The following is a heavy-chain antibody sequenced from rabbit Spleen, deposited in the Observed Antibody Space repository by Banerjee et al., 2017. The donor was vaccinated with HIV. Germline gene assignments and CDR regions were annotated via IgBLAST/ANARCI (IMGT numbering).Heavy chain of an antibody. V-gene: IGHV1S47*01. CDR2: IDPVFGST. D-gene: IGHD8-1*01. CDR3: ARDGAGGSYFAL. Sequence: QEQLVESGGGLVQPGGSLKLSCKASGFDFSRYGVSWVRQAPGKGLEWIGYIDPVFGSTYYANWVNGRFSISRENAQNTVFLQMTSLTAADTATYFCARDGAGGSYFALWGPGTLVTVS. J-gene: IGHJ6*01. CDR1: GFDFSRYG.